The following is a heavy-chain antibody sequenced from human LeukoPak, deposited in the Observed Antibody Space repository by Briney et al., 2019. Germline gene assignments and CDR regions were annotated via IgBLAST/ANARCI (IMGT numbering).Heavy chain of an antibody. J-gene: IGHJ4*02. V-gene: IGHV2-70*11. CDR1: GFSLSTSGMC. Sequence: SGPTLVNPTQTITLTCTFSGFSLSTSGMCVSWIRQPPGKALEWLARIDWDDDKYYSTSLKTRLTISKDTSKNQVVLTMTNMDPVDTATYYCARASTIHDLFDYWGQGTLVTVSS. CDR3: ARASTIHDLFDY. CDR2: IDWDDDK. D-gene: IGHD5/OR15-5a*01.